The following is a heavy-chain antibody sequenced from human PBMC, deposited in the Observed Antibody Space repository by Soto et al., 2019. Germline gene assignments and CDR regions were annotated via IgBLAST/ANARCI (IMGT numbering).Heavy chain of an antibody. V-gene: IGHV3-21*01. D-gene: IGHD2-21*01. Sequence: EVQLVESGGGLVKPGGSLRLSCAASGFTFIDYSMNWVRQAPGKGLEWVSSISSSSSYIYYADSVKGRFTISRDNAKNPLYQQMNSLGAEDTGVYYCARDLGGDVQWGQGTLVTVSS. CDR2: ISSSSSYI. CDR3: ARDLGGDVQ. CDR1: GFTFIDYS. J-gene: IGHJ4*02.